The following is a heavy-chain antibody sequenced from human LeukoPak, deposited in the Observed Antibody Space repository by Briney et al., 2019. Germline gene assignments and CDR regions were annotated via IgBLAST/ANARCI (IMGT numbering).Heavy chain of an antibody. J-gene: IGHJ4*02. Sequence: ASVKVSCKASGYTFTSYGISWVRQAPGQGLEWMGWISAYNGNTNYAQKLQGRVTMTTDTSTSTAYMELRSLRSDDTAVYYCAGSLGYCTSNVCYLKYWGQGTLVTVSS. V-gene: IGHV1-18*01. CDR3: AGSLGYCTSNVCYLKY. CDR2: ISAYNGNT. CDR1: GYTFTSYG. D-gene: IGHD2-8*01.